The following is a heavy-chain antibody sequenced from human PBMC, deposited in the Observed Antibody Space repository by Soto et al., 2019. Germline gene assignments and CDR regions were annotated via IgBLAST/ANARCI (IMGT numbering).Heavy chain of an antibody. D-gene: IGHD3-3*01. Sequence: ASVKVSCKASGYTFTSYAMHWVRQAPGQRLEWMGWINAGNGNTKYSQKFQGRVTITRDTSTSTAYMELRSLRSDDTAVYYCARNSPYDFNDTNWFDPWGQGTLVTVSS. J-gene: IGHJ5*02. CDR2: INAGNGNT. V-gene: IGHV1-3*01. CDR1: GYTFTSYA. CDR3: ARNSPYDFNDTNWFDP.